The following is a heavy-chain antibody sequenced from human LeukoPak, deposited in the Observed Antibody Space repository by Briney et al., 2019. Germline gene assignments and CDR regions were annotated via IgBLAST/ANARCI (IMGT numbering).Heavy chain of an antibody. D-gene: IGHD3-22*01. CDR2: IYYSGST. Sequence: SETLSLTCAVYGGSFSGYYWSWIRQPPGKGLEWIGSIYYSGSTYYNPSLKSRVTISVDTSKNQFSLKLSSVTAADTAVYYCARLVVITTYYFDYWGQGTLVTVSS. CDR3: ARLVVITTYYFDY. V-gene: IGHV4-34*01. J-gene: IGHJ4*02. CDR1: GGSFSGYY.